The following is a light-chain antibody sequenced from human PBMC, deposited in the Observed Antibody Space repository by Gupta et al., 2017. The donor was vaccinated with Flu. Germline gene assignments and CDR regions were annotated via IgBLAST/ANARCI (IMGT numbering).Light chain of an antibody. CDR1: SSDVESFKL. V-gene: IGLV2-23*01. J-gene: IGLJ2*01. Sequence: ITISCTGTSSDVESFKLVSWYQQHPGKAPQLIIYEANERPSGVSDRFSGFKSGDAASLTISGLQAEDEADYYCCSYAGSTASVVFGGGTKLTGL. CDR2: EAN. CDR3: CSYAGSTASVV.